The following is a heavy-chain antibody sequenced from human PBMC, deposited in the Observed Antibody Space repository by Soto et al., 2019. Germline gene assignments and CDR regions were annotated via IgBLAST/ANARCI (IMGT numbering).Heavy chain of an antibody. Sequence: QVQLVESGGGVVQPGRSLRLSCAASGFTFSSYGMHLVRQAPGKGLEWVAVIWYDGSNKYYADSVKGRFTISRDNSKNTLYLQMNSLRAEDTAVYYCARDPPPTPYYYYMDVWGKGTTVTVSS. V-gene: IGHV3-33*01. CDR2: IWYDGSNK. CDR1: GFTFSSYG. CDR3: ARDPPPTPYYYYMDV. J-gene: IGHJ6*03.